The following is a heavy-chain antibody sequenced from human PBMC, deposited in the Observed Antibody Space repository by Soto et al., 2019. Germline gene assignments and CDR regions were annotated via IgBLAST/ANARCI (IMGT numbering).Heavy chain of an antibody. V-gene: IGHV3-48*03. CDR2: ISSSGSTI. CDR3: ARKGWDIVVVPAAAQDFDY. D-gene: IGHD2-2*01. CDR1: GFTFGSYE. Sequence: PGGSLRLSCAASGFTFGSYEMNWVRQAPGKGLEWVSYISSSGSTIYYADSVKGRFTISRDNAKNSPYLQMNSLRAEDTAVYYCARKGWDIVVVPAAAQDFDYWGQGTLVTVSS. J-gene: IGHJ4*02.